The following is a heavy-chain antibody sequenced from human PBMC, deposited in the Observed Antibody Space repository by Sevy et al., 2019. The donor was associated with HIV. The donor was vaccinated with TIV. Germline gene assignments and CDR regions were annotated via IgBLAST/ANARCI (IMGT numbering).Heavy chain of an antibody. J-gene: IGHJ2*01. CDR3: AGVRILYADWYFDL. V-gene: IGHV3-11*01. Sequence: GGSLRLSCSASGFTFSDYYMTWIRQAPGKGLEWGSYISRSGSTINYADSVKGRFTIARDNAKHSLYLQMNGLRAEDTAAYYCAGVRILYADWYFDLWGRGTLVTVSS. CDR2: ISRSGSTI. CDR1: GFTFSDYY. D-gene: IGHD2-2*02.